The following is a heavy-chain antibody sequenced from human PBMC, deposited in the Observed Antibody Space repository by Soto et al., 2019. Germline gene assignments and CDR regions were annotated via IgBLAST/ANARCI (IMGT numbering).Heavy chain of an antibody. V-gene: IGHV4-4*07. J-gene: IGHJ6*02. D-gene: IGHD3-22*01. CDR1: GGSISSYY. CDR2: IYTSGST. Sequence: SETLSLTXTVSGGSISSYYWSWIRQPAGKGLEWIGRIYTSGSTNYNPSLKSRVTMSVDTSKNQFSLKLSSVTAADTAVYYCARDLEYYYDSSGYYSYYYYGMDVWGQGTTVTVSS. CDR3: ARDLEYYYDSSGYYSYYYYGMDV.